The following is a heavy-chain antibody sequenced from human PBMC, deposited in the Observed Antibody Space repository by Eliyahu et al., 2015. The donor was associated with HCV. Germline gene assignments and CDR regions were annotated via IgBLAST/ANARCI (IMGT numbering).Heavy chain of an antibody. D-gene: IGHD1-26*01. J-gene: IGHJ4*02. CDR2: IYYSGST. CDR1: GGSISSSSYY. CDR3: ARHRGIVGATAFDY. Sequence: QLQLQESGPGLVKPSETLSLTCTVSGGSISSSSYYWGWIRQPPGKGLEWIGSIYYSGSTYYNPSLKSRVTISVDTSKNQFSLKLSSVTXADTAVYYCARHRGIVGATAFDYWGQGTLVTVSS. V-gene: IGHV4-39*01.